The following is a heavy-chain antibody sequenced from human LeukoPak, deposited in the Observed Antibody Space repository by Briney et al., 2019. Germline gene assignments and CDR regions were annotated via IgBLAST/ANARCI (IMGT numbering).Heavy chain of an antibody. Sequence: GGSLRLSCVTSGFFFNSYWMSWVRQAPGKGLEWVANENQDGSEIYYVDSVKGRFIMSRDNTKNSFYLQMSSLRVEDTAVYYCARDRHCANGVCHNSAGMDVWGQGTTVTVSS. D-gene: IGHD2-8*01. J-gene: IGHJ6*02. CDR1: GFFFNSYW. CDR3: ARDRHCANGVCHNSAGMDV. V-gene: IGHV3-7*03. CDR2: ENQDGSEI.